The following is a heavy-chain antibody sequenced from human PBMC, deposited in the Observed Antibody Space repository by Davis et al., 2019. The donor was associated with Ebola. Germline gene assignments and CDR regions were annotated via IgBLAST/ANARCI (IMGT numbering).Heavy chain of an antibody. CDR3: ARSARAYSGYHGMDV. Sequence: GESLKISCAASGFTFGSYSMTWVREVPGKGLEWVSSISSSSSYIYYADSVKGRFTISRDNAKNSLYLQMNSLRAEDTAVYYCARSARAYSGYHGMDVWGKGTTVTVSS. D-gene: IGHD1-26*01. CDR1: GFTFGSYS. CDR2: ISSSSSYI. V-gene: IGHV3-21*01. J-gene: IGHJ6*04.